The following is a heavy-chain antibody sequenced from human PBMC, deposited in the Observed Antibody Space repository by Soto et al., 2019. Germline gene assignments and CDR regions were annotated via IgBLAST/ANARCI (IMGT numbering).Heavy chain of an antibody. CDR2: IIPVFGTR. Sequence: QMQVVQSGAEVKKPGSSVKVSCKASGGIFNTYAINWVRLVPGQGLEWMGSIIPVFGTRNYLQKFQDRVTFTADKSPSTAYMELSDLRSEDTTIYNWARRPTGTTHFGSWGQGTLVTVSS. CDR3: ARRPTGTTHFGS. D-gene: IGHD1-1*01. J-gene: IGHJ4*02. V-gene: IGHV1-69*06. CDR1: GGIFNTYA.